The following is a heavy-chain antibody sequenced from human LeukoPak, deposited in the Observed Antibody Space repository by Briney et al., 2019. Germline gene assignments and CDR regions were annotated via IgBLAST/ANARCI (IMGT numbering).Heavy chain of an antibody. J-gene: IGHJ4*02. CDR1: GGSISSSSYY. Sequence: PSETLSLTCTVSGGSISSSSYYWGWIRQPPGKGLEWIGSIYYSGSTYYNPSLKSRVTISVDTSKNQFSLKLSSVTAADTAVYYCARHLNPEPNSGFDYWGQGTLVTVSS. V-gene: IGHV4-39*01. D-gene: IGHD1-1*01. CDR3: ARHLNPEPNSGFDY. CDR2: IYYSGST.